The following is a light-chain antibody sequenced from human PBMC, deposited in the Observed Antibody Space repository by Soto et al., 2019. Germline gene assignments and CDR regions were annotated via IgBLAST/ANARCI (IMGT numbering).Light chain of an antibody. Sequence: EIVMTQSPATLSVSPGERATLSCRASQSVSINLAWYQQQPGQAPRLLIYAASTRATGIPARFSGSGSGTEXXXXXXXLXSEDFAXYYCQQYNTWPRAFGQGTKVEIK. CDR1: QSVSIN. J-gene: IGKJ1*01. V-gene: IGKV3D-15*01. CDR2: AAS. CDR3: QQYNTWPRA.